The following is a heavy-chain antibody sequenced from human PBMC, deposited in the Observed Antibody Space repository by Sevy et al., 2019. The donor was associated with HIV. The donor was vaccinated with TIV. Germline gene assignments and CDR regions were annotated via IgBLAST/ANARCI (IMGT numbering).Heavy chain of an antibody. Sequence: GSLRLSCAASGFDFSIYSMSWVRRAPGKGLEWVSTLSFGCGKINYADSVKGRFTISRDNSKSSVYLQMNNMRVEDTAVYYCAREGCTKPHDYWGQGTLVTVSS. D-gene: IGHD2-8*01. CDR1: GFDFSIYS. J-gene: IGHJ4*02. V-gene: IGHV3-23*01. CDR3: AREGCTKPHDY. CDR2: LSFGCGKI.